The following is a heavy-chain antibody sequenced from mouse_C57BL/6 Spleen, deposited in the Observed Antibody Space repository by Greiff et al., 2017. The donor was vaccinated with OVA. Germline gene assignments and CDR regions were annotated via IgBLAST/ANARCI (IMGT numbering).Heavy chain of an antibody. J-gene: IGHJ2*01. CDR1: GYTFTSYW. V-gene: IGHV1-69*01. CDR2: IDPSGSAT. D-gene: IGHD1-1*01. CDR3: ARSHYGSSYYFDY. Sequence: QVQLQQPGAELVMPGASVKLSCKASGYTFTSYWMHWVKQRPGQGLEWIGEIDPSGSATNYNQKFKGKSTLPVDKSSSTAYMQLSSLTSEDSAVYYGARSHYGSSYYFDYWGQGTTLTVSS.